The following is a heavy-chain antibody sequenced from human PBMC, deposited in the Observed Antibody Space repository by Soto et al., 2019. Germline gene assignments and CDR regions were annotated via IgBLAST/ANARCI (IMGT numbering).Heavy chain of an antibody. Sequence: GGSLRLSCAASGFTFSSYSMNWVRQAPGKGLEWVSSISSSSSYRYYADSVKGRFTISRDNAKNSLYMQMNSLRAEDTAVYYCARDRGRAGHKLTMDFWGQGTMVTVSS. V-gene: IGHV3-21*01. CDR1: GFTFSSYS. D-gene: IGHD6-13*01. J-gene: IGHJ6*02. CDR2: ISSSSSYR. CDR3: ARDRGRAGHKLTMDF.